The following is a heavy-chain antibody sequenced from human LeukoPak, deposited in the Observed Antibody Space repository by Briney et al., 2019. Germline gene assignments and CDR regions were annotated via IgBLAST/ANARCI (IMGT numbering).Heavy chain of an antibody. CDR3: ARDPGDRYSGSHDAFDI. D-gene: IGHD1-26*01. J-gene: IGHJ3*02. Sequence: SGTLSLTCAVYGESFSGYYWSWIRQPPGKGLEWIGEINHSGSTNYNPSLKSRVTISVDTSKNQFSLKLSSVTAADTAVYYCARDPGDRYSGSHDAFDIWGQGTMVTVSS. V-gene: IGHV4-34*01. CDR2: INHSGST. CDR1: GESFSGYY.